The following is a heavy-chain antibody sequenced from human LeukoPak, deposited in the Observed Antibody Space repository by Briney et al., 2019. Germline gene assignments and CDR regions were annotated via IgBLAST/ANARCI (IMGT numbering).Heavy chain of an antibody. CDR3: ARHPFGDGFGI. D-gene: IGHD3-10*01. CDR2: IFHTGNS. CDR1: GGSISTFY. Sequence: SETLSLTCTISGGSISTFYWSWLRQPPGKGLEWIAYIFHTGNSNYNPSLKGRVTISVDTSKNQFSLKVNSVTAADTAMYYCARHPFGDGFGIWGQGTMVTVSS. J-gene: IGHJ3*02. V-gene: IGHV4-59*08.